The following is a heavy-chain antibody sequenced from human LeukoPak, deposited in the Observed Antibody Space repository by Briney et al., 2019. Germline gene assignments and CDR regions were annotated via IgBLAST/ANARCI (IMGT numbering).Heavy chain of an antibody. CDR1: GLSFSSYW. V-gene: IGHV3-7*01. J-gene: IGHJ3*02. Sequence: GGSLRLSCAASGLSFSSYWMTWSRQAPGKGLEWVPNIKEDGSAKSYVDSVKGRFTISRDNAKNSLYLQMNCLRVEGTAVYYCARDYDYFSGHNLDAYDIWGQGTTVIVSS. CDR3: ARDYDYFSGHNLDAYDI. CDR2: IKEDGSAK. D-gene: IGHD2-15*01.